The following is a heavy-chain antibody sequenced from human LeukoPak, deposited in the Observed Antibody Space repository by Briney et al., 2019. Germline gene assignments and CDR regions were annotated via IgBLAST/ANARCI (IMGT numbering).Heavy chain of an antibody. V-gene: IGHV3-23*01. CDR1: GFTFSSYV. CDR2: ISGRGGST. CDR3: ARHIDSSHYPLDY. D-gene: IGHD6-13*01. J-gene: IGHJ4*02. Sequence: GGSLRLSCAASGFTFSSYVMSWVRQAPGKGLEWVSSISGRGGSTFYADPVKGRFTISRDISTNIVYLQMDSLRVDDTAVYYCARHIDSSHYPLDYWGQGTLVTVSS.